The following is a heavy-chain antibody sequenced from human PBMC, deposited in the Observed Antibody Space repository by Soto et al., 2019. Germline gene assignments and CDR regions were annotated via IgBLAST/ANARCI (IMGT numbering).Heavy chain of an antibody. CDR1: GFTFSSYS. CDR2: ISSSSSTI. J-gene: IGHJ6*02. D-gene: IGHD5-12*01. CDR3: ARESGYDSAPPRKYYYYYYGMDV. V-gene: IGHV3-48*02. Sequence: PGGSLRLSCAASGFTFSSYSMNWVRQAPGKGLEWVSYISSSSSTIYYADSVKGRFTISRDNAKNSLYLQMNSLRDEDTAVYYCARESGYDSAPPRKYYYYYYGMDVWGQGTTVTVSS.